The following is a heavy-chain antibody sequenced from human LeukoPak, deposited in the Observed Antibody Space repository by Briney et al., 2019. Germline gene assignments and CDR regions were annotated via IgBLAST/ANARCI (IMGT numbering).Heavy chain of an antibody. V-gene: IGHV4-39*01. CDR1: GGSISSNTHY. D-gene: IGHD3/OR15-3a*01. CDR2: IYYTGST. CDR3: ARNFRTDIRIDY. J-gene: IGHJ4*02. Sequence: SETLSLTCTVSGGSISSNTHYWVWVRQPPGKGLEWFGSIYYTGSTYFSPSLKSRVAISVDTSKSQFSLKLSSVTAADTAVYFCARNFRTDIRIDYWGQGTLVTVSP.